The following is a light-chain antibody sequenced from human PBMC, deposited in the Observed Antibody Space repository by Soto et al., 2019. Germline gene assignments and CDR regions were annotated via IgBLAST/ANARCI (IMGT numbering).Light chain of an antibody. CDR1: QSVSSSY. Sequence: EIVLTQSPGTLSLSPGERATLSCRASQSVSSSYLAWYQQKPGQAPRLLIYGAFSRATGIPDRFSGSGSGTDFTITISRLEPEDFAVYYCQQYGSSSPITFGQGTRLEIK. V-gene: IGKV3-20*01. J-gene: IGKJ5*01. CDR2: GAF. CDR3: QQYGSSSPIT.